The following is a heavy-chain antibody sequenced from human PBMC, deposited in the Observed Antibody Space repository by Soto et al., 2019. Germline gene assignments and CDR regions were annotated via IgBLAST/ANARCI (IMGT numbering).Heavy chain of an antibody. J-gene: IGHJ5*02. CDR2: IYYSGST. CDR1: GDSISSGAYY. D-gene: IGHD2-2*01. Sequence: SETLSLTCTVSGDSISSGAYYWTWIRQHPGKGLEWIGYIYYSGSTYYNPSLKSRVTISLDTSKNHFSLNLNSATAADTAVYYCARRACSSSSCFFDPWGQGTLVTVSS. CDR3: ARRACSSSSCFFDP. V-gene: IGHV4-31*02.